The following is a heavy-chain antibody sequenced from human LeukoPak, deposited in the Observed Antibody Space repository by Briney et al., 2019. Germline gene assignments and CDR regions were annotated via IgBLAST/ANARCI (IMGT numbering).Heavy chain of an antibody. CDR3: GTLDY. J-gene: IGHJ4*02. CDR2: ISYDGITE. D-gene: IGHD1-1*01. Sequence: GRSLRLSCAASGFAFSSYAMHWVRQAPGKGLEWVAIISYDGITESYSDSVKGRFTISRDNSKNTLYLQMNSLRAEDTAVYYCGTLDYWGQGTLVTVSS. CDR1: GFAFSSYA. V-gene: IGHV3-30*04.